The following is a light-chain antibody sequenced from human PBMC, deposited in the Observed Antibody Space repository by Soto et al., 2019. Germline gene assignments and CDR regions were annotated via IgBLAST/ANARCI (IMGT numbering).Light chain of an antibody. CDR2: GAS. CDR3: QQYGSSPWT. CDR1: QSVSSSY. J-gene: IGKJ1*01. Sequence: EIVLTQSPGTLSLSPGERATLSCRASQSVSSSYLAWYQQKPGQAPRLLIYGASSTATGIPDRFSGSGSGTDYTLTISRLEPEDFAVYYCQQYGSSPWTFRQGTKVQIK. V-gene: IGKV3-20*01.